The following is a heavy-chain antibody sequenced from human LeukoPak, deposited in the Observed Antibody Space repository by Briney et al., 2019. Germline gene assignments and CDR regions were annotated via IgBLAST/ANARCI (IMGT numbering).Heavy chain of an antibody. CDR2: IIPIFGTA. J-gene: IGHJ6*03. CDR1: GGTFSSYA. D-gene: IGHD6-6*01. V-gene: IGHV1-69*05. CDR3: ARGSSYSSSSEGGPSYYYYYMDV. Sequence: SVKVSCKASGGTFSSYAISWVRQAPGQGLEWMGGIIPIFGTANYAQKFQGRVTITTDESTSTAYMELSSLRSEDTAVYYCARGSSYSSSSEGGPSYYYYYMDVWGKGTTVTVSS.